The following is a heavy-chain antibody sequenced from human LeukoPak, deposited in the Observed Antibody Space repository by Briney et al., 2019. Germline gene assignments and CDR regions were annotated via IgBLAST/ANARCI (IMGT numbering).Heavy chain of an antibody. CDR2: ISGSGGST. V-gene: IGHV3-23*01. Sequence: PGGALRLSCAPSGFTFSSYAMSWVPQAPGKGLEWVSAISGSGGSTYSAASVKGRSTISRDNSKNTLYLQMNSQRAEDTAVYYCAKGGVSKHYFDYWGQGTLVTVSS. J-gene: IGHJ4*02. CDR3: AKGGVSKHYFDY. D-gene: IGHD3-3*02. CDR1: GFTFSSYA.